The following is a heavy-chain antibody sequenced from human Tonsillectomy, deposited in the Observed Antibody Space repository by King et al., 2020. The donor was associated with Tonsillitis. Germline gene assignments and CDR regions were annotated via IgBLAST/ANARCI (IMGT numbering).Heavy chain of an antibody. CDR1: GGSISSYF. CDR3: ARVHYYGSGSYFDY. Sequence: QLQESGPGLLKPSETMSLSGTVSGGSISSYFRRWIQQPPGRVLLWIGLIYFMVSTNYNPTLKSRVTISVDTSKTQFSLKLSSVTAEDTAVYYCARVHYYGSGSYFDYWGQGTLVTVSS. D-gene: IGHD3-10*01. V-gene: IGHV4-59*01. CDR2: IYFMVST. J-gene: IGHJ4*02.